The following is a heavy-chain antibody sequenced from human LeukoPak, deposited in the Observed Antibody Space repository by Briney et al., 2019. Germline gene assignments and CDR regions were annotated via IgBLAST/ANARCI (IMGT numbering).Heavy chain of an antibody. V-gene: IGHV4-59*08. J-gene: IGHJ5*02. Sequence: SETLSLTCTVSGGSISSYYWSWIRQPPGKGLEWIGYIYYSGSTNYNPSLKSRVTISVDTSKNQFSLKLSSVTAADTAVYYCARQGDGVGATYYPTTNWFDPWGQGTLVTVSS. D-gene: IGHD1-26*01. CDR1: GGSISSYY. CDR2: IYYSGST. CDR3: ARQGDGVGATYYPTTNWFDP.